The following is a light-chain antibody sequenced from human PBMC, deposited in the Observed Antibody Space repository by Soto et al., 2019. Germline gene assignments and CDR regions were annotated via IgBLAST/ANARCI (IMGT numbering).Light chain of an antibody. CDR1: QSISSW. Sequence: DIEMAQSPSTMSASLGDRVXXTCRASQSISSWLAWYQQKPGKAPKLLIYKAYSLESGVPSRFSASGSGPEFPLTISTLQPDDFATSHCEQYNSYSWKFGQGTKVDTK. CDR3: EQYNSYSWK. V-gene: IGKV1-5*03. CDR2: KAY. J-gene: IGKJ1*01.